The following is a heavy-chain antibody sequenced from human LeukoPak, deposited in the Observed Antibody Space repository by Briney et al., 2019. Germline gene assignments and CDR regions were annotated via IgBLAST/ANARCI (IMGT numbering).Heavy chain of an antibody. CDR1: GGSFSGYY. V-gene: IGHV4-34*01. D-gene: IGHD2-2*01. CDR2: INHSGST. J-gene: IGHJ4*02. CDR3: ARDASYGFGAY. Sequence: SETLSLTCAVYGGSFSGYYWSWIRQPPGKGLEWIGEINHSGSTNYNPSLKSRVTISVDTSKNQFSLKLSSVTAADTAVYYCARDASYGFGAYWGQGTLVTVSS.